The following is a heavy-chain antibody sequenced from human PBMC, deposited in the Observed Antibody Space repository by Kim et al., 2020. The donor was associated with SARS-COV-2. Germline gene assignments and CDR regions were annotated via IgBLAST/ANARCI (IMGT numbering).Heavy chain of an antibody. CDR3: ARGTRGTYNWFDP. V-gene: IGHV1-69*13. CDR2: IIPIFGTA. J-gene: IGHJ5*02. D-gene: IGHD3-10*01. CDR1: GGTFSSYA. Sequence: SVKVSCKASGGTFSSYAISWVRQAPGQGLEWMGGIIPIFGTANYAQKFQGRVTITADESTSTAYMELSSLRSEDTAVYYCARGTRGTYNWFDPWGQGTLVTVSS.